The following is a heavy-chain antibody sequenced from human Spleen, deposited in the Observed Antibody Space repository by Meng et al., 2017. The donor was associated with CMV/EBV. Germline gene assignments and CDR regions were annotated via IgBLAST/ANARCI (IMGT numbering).Heavy chain of an antibody. J-gene: IGHJ6*02. CDR1: GYTFTSYG. Sequence: ASVKVSCKASGYTFTSYGISWVRQAPGQGLEWMGWISAYNGNTNYAQKLQGRVTMTTDTSTSTAYMELRSLRSDDTAVYYCARYVDYGGNSHYYYGMDVWGQGTTVTVS. CDR2: ISAYNGNT. V-gene: IGHV1-18*01. D-gene: IGHD4-23*01. CDR3: ARYVDYGGNSHYYYGMDV.